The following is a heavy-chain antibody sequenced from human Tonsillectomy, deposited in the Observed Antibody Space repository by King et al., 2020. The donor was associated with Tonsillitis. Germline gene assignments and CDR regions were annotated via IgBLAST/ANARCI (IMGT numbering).Heavy chain of an antibody. CDR2: IYYSGST. CDR3: ARGGDWNDGFFQEGGFDY. V-gene: IGHV4-39*07. D-gene: IGHD1-1*01. CDR1: GGSISSSSYY. Sequence: QLQESGPGLVKLSETLSLTCTVSGGSISSSSYYWGWIRQPPGKGLEWIGSIYYSGSTYYNPSLKSRVTISVDTSKNQFSLKLSSVTAADTAVYYCARGGDWNDGFFQEGGFDYWGQGTLVTVSS. J-gene: IGHJ4*02.